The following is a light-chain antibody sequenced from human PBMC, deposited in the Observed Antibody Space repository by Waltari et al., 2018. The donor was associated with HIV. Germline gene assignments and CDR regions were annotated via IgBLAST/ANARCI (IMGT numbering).Light chain of an antibody. CDR2: TNT. CDR3: AAWDDSLSGVV. CDR1: SSNIGNNP. V-gene: IGLV1-44*01. J-gene: IGLJ2*01. Sequence: QSVMTQPPSASGTPGQSVTISCSGSSSNIGNNPVNWYQQLPGTAPKPLIYTNTQRPSGVPDRFSGSRSGTSASLAISGLQSEDEADYYCAAWDDSLSGVVFGGGTKLTVL.